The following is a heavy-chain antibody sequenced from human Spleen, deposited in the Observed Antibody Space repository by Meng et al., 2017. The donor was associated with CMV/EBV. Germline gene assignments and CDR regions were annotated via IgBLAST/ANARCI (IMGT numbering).Heavy chain of an antibody. Sequence: SETLSLTCTVSGGSVSSGTYYWSWIRQPPGKGLEWIGYIYYNGRTYYSPSLKSRVTISVDTSKNQFSLKLRSVTAADTAVYYCARGNYYYYAMDVWGQGTTVTVSS. CDR3: ARGNYYYYAMDV. V-gene: IGHV4-61*01. J-gene: IGHJ6*02. CDR1: GGSVSSGTYY. CDR2: IYYNGRT.